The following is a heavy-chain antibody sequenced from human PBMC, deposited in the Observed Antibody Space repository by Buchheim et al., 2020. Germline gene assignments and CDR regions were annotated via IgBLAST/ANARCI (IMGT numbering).Heavy chain of an antibody. D-gene: IGHD3-22*01. CDR2: IKSKTDGGTT. V-gene: IGHV3-15*01. Sequence: EVQLVESGGGLVKPGGSLRLSCAASGFTFSNAWMSWVRQAPGKGLEWVGRIKSKTDGGTTGYAAPVKGRFTISRDDSKNTLYLQMNSLKTEDTAVYYCTTADYYDSSGYYEPPPGYYYYYMDVWGKGTT. CDR3: TTADYYDSSGYYEPPPGYYYYYMDV. J-gene: IGHJ6*03. CDR1: GFTFSNAW.